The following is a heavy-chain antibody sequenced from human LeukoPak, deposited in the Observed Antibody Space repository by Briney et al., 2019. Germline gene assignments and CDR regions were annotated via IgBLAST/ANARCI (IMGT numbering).Heavy chain of an antibody. CDR2: IYPGDSDT. CDR3: ARAPDSSGYYYPVDY. Sequence: GESLKISCKGSGYSFTSYWIGWVRQMPGKGLEWMGIIYPGDSDTRYSPSFQGQVTISADKSISTAYLQWSSLKASDTAMYYCARAPDSSGYYYPVDYWGQGTLVTVSS. D-gene: IGHD3-22*01. V-gene: IGHV5-51*01. J-gene: IGHJ4*02. CDR1: GYSFTSYW.